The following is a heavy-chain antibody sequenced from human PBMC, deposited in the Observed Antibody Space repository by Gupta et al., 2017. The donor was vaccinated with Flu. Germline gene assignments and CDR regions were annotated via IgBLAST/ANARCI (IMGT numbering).Heavy chain of an antibody. CDR3: AKDPSSGWYMGRGDY. Sequence: EVQLLESGGGLVQPGGSLRLSCEASGFTFSSYAMSWVRQAPGKGLEWVAAISGRGGRTYYADSVKGRFTISRDNSKNTLYLQMNSLRAEDTAVYYCAKDPSSGWYMGRGDYWGQGTLVTVSS. D-gene: IGHD6-19*01. V-gene: IGHV3-23*01. CDR1: GFTFSSYA. J-gene: IGHJ4*02. CDR2: ISGRGGRT.